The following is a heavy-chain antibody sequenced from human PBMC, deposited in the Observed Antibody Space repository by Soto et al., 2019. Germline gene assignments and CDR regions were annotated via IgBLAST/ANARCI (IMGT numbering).Heavy chain of an antibody. Sequence: VQLVESGGGLVQPGGSLRLSCAASGFTFSSYEMNWVRQAPGKGLEWVSYISSSGSTIYYADSVKGRFTISRDNAKNSLYLQMNSLRAEDTAVYYCARDRGIAAAGSDYGMDVWGQGTTVTVSS. CDR1: GFTFSSYE. V-gene: IGHV3-48*03. J-gene: IGHJ6*02. D-gene: IGHD6-13*01. CDR2: ISSSGSTI. CDR3: ARDRGIAAAGSDYGMDV.